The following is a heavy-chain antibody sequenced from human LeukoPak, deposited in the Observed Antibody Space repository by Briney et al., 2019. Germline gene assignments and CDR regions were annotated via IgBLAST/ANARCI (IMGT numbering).Heavy chain of an antibody. J-gene: IGHJ4*02. CDR2: IYYSGST. V-gene: IGHV4-39*01. CDR3: ARHSYFGVVISFDY. CDR1: GGSISSSSYY. D-gene: IGHD3-3*01. Sequence: SETLSLTCTVSGGSISSSSYYWGWIRQPPGKGLEWIGSIYYSGSTYYNPSLKSRVTISVDTSKNQFSLKLSSVTAADTAVYYCARHSYFGVVISFDYWGQGTLVTVSS.